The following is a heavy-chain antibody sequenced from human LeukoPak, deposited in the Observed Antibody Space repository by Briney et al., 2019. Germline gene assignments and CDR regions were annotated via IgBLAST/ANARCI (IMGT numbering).Heavy chain of an antibody. CDR2: ISSYNGNT. CDR1: GYTFTSHV. V-gene: IGHV1-18*01. CDR3: ARWSGSGDDSNYFDY. D-gene: IGHD5-12*01. J-gene: IGHJ4*02. Sequence: ASVKVSCKASGYTFTSHVINWVRQAPGQGLEWMGWISSYNGNTYYAQNFQGRVTLTTDTSPSTAYMELRSLTSDDTAVYFCARWSGSGDDSNYFDYWGQGTLVTVSS.